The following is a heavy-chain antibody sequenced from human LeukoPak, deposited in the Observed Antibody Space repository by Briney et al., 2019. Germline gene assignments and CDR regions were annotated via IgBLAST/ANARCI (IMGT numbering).Heavy chain of an antibody. CDR2: INWNAGNA. Sequence: PGGSLRLSCAASGFTFDDYDMSWVRQAPGKGLEWVSNINWNAGNAGYADSVKGRFTISRDNSKNTLYLQMNSLRAEDTAVYYCARDFYYDSRDAFDIWGQGTMVTVSS. J-gene: IGHJ3*02. CDR1: GFTFDDYD. D-gene: IGHD3-22*01. V-gene: IGHV3-20*04. CDR3: ARDFYYDSRDAFDI.